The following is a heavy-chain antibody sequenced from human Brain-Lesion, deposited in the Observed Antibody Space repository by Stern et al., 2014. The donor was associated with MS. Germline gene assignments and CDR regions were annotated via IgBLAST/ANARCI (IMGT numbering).Heavy chain of an antibody. V-gene: IGHV5-51*01. Sequence: EVQLVQSGAEVKKPGESLKISCKGSGYRFTSNWIGWERQMPGKGQEWVGIIWPGDSDTRYSPSFQGQVTISADKSISTAYLQWSSLQASDTAMYYCARRGDSSSSGFDYWGQGTLVIVSS. D-gene: IGHD6-6*01. J-gene: IGHJ4*02. CDR3: ARRGDSSSSGFDY. CDR1: GYRFTSNW. CDR2: IWPGDSDT.